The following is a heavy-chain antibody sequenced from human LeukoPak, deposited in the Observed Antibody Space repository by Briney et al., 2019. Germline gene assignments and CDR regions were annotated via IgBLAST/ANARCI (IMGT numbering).Heavy chain of an antibody. D-gene: IGHD6-13*01. CDR3: ARAAGAAGGQYFDY. J-gene: IGHJ4*02. Sequence: SETLSLTCTVSTGSISGYYWSWIRQPAGQGLEGIGRIYTNGDTRYNPSLKSRVTISVDTSKNQVSPNLRPVTAADTAVYYCARAAGAAGGQYFDYWGQGTLVTVSS. V-gene: IGHV4-4*07. CDR2: IYTNGDT. CDR1: TGSISGYY.